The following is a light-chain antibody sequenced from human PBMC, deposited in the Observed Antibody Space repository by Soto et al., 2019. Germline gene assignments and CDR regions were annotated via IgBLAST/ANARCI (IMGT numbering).Light chain of an antibody. Sequence: QSALTQPASVSGSPGQSITIACTGTNRDVGAYNLVSWYQQRPGEAPKLIISEVSNRPSGSSYRFTGSKSGNTASLTISGLQAEDEADYYCSSYTTTSTLVFGGGTKVTVL. CDR1: NRDVGAYNL. J-gene: IGLJ3*02. CDR3: SSYTTTSTLV. CDR2: EVS. V-gene: IGLV2-14*01.